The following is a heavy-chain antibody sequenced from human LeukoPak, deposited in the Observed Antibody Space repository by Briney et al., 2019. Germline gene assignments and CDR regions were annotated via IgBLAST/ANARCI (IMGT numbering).Heavy chain of an antibody. J-gene: IGHJ3*02. Sequence: GASVKVSFKASGYTFTGYYMHWVRQAPGQGLEWMGWINPNSGGTNYAQKFQGRVTMTRDTSISTAYMELSRLRSDDTAVYYCARDPAHCSGGSCLAFDIWGQGTMVTVSS. V-gene: IGHV1-2*02. CDR3: ARDPAHCSGGSCLAFDI. D-gene: IGHD2-15*01. CDR1: GYTFTGYY. CDR2: INPNSGGT.